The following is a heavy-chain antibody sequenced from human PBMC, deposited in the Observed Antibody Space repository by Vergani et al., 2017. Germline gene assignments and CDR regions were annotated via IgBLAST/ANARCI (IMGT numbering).Heavy chain of an antibody. CDR2: IYYSGST. D-gene: IGHD3-22*01. Sequence: QVQLQESGPGLVKPSQTLSLTCTVSGGSISSGGYYWSWIRQHPGKGLEWIGYIYYSGSTYSNPSLKSRVTISVDTSKNQFSLKLSSVTAADTAVYYCARVPSSGYPNYFDYWGQGTLVTVSS. CDR1: GGSISSGGYY. V-gene: IGHV4-31*03. J-gene: IGHJ4*02. CDR3: ARVPSSGYPNYFDY.